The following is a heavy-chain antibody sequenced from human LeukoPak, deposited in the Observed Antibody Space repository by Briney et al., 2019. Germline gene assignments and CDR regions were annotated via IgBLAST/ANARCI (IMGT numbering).Heavy chain of an antibody. J-gene: IGHJ6*02. CDR2: INHSGST. CDR1: GGSFSGYY. Sequence: SETLSLTCAVYGGSFSGYYWSWICQPPGKGLEWIGEINHSGSTNYNPSLKSRVTISVDTSKNQFSLKLSSVTAADTAVYYCASLFWSGYYSIFGMDVWGQGTTVTVSS. D-gene: IGHD3-3*01. CDR3: ASLFWSGYYSIFGMDV. V-gene: IGHV4-34*01.